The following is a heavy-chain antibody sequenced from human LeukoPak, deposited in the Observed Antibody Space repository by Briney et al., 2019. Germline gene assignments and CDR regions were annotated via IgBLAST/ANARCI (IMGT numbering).Heavy chain of an antibody. Sequence: SETLSLTCTVSGGSISTNYWGWLRQPPGKGLEWIGFIHYSGSTNSNPSLRSRVTISVDTSKNELSLKLTSVTATDATVYYCARHGGRGVIVTTPLEYWGQGNLVTVSS. CDR1: GGSISTNY. J-gene: IGHJ4*02. CDR3: ARHGGRGVIVTTPLEY. D-gene: IGHD3-16*02. V-gene: IGHV4-59*08. CDR2: IHYSGST.